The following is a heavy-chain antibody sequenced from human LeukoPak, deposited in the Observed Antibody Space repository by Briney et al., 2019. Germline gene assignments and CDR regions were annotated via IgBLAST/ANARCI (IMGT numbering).Heavy chain of an antibody. D-gene: IGHD4-23*01. V-gene: IGHV3-74*01. J-gene: IGHJ4*02. CDR3: ARERGFRVVIPAPFDY. CDR1: GFTFSSYW. Sequence: PGGSLRLSCAASGFTFSSYWMHWVRQAPGKGLVWVSRINSDGSSTSYADSVKGRFTISRDNAKNSVYLQINSLRVEDTAVYYCARERGFRVVIPAPFDYWGQGTLVTVSS. CDR2: INSDGSST.